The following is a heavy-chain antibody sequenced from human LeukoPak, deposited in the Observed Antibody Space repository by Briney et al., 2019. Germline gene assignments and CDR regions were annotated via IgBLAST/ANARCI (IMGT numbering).Heavy chain of an antibody. CDR3: ARDVRAGYVYYFDY. Sequence: ASVKVSCKASGYTFTNYYIHWVRQAPGQGLDWMGLINPNGGATNYAQKFQDRVTMTRDTSTTTVYMELSSLRSEDTAVYYCARDVRAGYVYYFDYWGQGTLVTVSS. CDR1: GYTFTNYY. CDR2: INPNGGAT. J-gene: IGHJ4*02. D-gene: IGHD5-12*01. V-gene: IGHV1-46*01.